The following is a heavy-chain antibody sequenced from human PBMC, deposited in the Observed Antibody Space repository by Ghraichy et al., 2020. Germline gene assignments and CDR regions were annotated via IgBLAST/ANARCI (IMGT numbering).Heavy chain of an antibody. D-gene: IGHD5-12*01. Sequence: GESLNISCAASGFSFDDYAMYWVRQAPGKGLEWVSLISGDGGSTYYADSVKGRFTISRDNSKNSLYLQMNSLRTEDTALYYCAKDISYRRLVATINVFHYWGQGTLVTVSS. CDR2: ISGDGGST. V-gene: IGHV3-43*02. CDR1: GFSFDDYA. J-gene: IGHJ4*02. CDR3: AKDISYRRLVATINVFHY.